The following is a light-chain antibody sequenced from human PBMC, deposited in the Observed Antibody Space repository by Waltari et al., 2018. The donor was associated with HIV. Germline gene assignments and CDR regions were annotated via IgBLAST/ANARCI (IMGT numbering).Light chain of an antibody. CDR3: CSCPRSGIRYV. CDR2: EVT. CDR1: SSNVGSDDL. J-gene: IGLJ1*01. V-gene: IGLV2-23*02. Sequence: QSALTQPASVSGSPGQSITISCTGTSSNVGSDDLVSWYQQHPGEAPKPIIYEVTKRPSGVSKRFSGSKSGNTASLTISGLQAEDEADYYCCSCPRSGIRYVFGTGTKVTVL.